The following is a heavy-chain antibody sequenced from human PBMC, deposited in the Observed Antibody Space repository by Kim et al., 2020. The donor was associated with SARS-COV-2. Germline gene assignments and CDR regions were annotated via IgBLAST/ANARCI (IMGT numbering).Heavy chain of an antibody. CDR1: GFTFSSYA. D-gene: IGHD4-17*01. Sequence: GGSLRLSCAASGFTFSSYAMHWVRQAPGKGLEWVAVISYDGSNKYYADSVKGRFTISRDNSKNTLYLQMNSLRAEDTAVYYCAREGGGTVTRSPRFDYWGQGTLVTVSS. CDR3: AREGGGTVTRSPRFDY. CDR2: ISYDGSNK. J-gene: IGHJ4*02. V-gene: IGHV3-30*04.